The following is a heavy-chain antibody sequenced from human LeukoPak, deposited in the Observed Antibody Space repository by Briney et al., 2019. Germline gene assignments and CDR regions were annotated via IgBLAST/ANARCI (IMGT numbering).Heavy chain of an antibody. D-gene: IGHD3-9*01. J-gene: IGHJ4*02. CDR3: VKGGLRSGYSFED. Sequence: GGSLRLSCAASGFTFNTHAISWVRQAPGKGLEWVAAVSDTGDLRYSANFVKGRFAISRDNSKNTAFLQMYSLRAEDTALYYCVKGGLRSGYSFEDWGQGTLVSVSS. CDR1: GFTFNTHA. CDR2: VSDTGDLR. V-gene: IGHV3-23*01.